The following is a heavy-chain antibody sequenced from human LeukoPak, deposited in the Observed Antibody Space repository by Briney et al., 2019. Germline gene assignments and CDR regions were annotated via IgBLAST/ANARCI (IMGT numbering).Heavy chain of an antibody. V-gene: IGHV3-74*01. CDR3: AREQEDCTGTTCYRAFDV. D-gene: IGHD2-2*01. J-gene: IGHJ3*01. CDR1: GFTFSSYS. CDR2: VHSDGSIT. Sequence: GGSLRLSCAASGFTFSSYSINWVRQAPGKGLVWVSRVHSDGSITNYADSVKGRFSISRDSAKNTLYLQMSSLRSEDTAVYYCAREQEDCTGTTCYRAFDVWGQGTMVTVS.